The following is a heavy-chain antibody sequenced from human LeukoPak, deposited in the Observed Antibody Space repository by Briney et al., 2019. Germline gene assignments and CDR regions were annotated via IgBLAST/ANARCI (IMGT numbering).Heavy chain of an antibody. D-gene: IGHD6-6*01. Sequence: GGSLRLSCAASGFTFDDYGMSWVRQAPGKGLEWGAVISYDGSNKYYADSVKGRFTISRDNSKNTLYLQMNSLRAEDTAVYYCAKMGYSSSSGDYWGQGTLVTVSS. CDR1: GFTFDDYG. V-gene: IGHV3-30*18. CDR3: AKMGYSSSSGDY. CDR2: ISYDGSNK. J-gene: IGHJ4*02.